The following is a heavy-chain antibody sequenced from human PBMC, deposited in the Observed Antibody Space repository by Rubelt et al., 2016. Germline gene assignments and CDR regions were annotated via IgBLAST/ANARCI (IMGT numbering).Heavy chain of an antibody. Sequence: QVQLQESGQGLVKPSGTLSLTCAVSGGSISSSNWWSWVRQHPEKGLEWIGEVHHRGNSNNNQSPKSRVTLYEDTTKKKGSFRLSSGTATDTAAYYCARNYYDGSGFTFDPWGQGTLGTVSS. CDR3: ARNYYDGSGFTFDP. CDR2: VHHRGNS. D-gene: IGHD3-22*01. CDR1: GGSISSSNW. J-gene: IGHJ5*02. V-gene: IGHV4-4*02.